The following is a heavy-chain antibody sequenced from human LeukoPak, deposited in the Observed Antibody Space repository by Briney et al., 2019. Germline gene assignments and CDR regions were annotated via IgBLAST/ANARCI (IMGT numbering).Heavy chain of an antibody. V-gene: IGHV3-7*01. CDR1: GLRFRNCG. D-gene: IGHD6-13*01. CDR2: IKQDGSEK. CDR3: ARDASSSWYGEIDP. J-gene: IGHJ5*02. Sequence: GRSLRLSCVVSGLRFRNCGMHWVRQAPGKGLEWVANIKQDGSEKYYVDSVKGRFTISRDNAKNSLYLQMNSLRAEDTAVYYCARDASSSWYGEIDPWGQGTLVTVSS.